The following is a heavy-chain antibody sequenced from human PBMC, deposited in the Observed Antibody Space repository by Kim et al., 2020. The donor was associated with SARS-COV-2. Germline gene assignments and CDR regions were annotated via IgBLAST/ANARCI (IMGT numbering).Heavy chain of an antibody. Sequence: YYGDSVKGRFTISRDNSRNTLYLQMNSLRAEDTAVYYCAKRNDNYFDYWGQGTLVTVSS. CDR3: AKRNDNYFDY. J-gene: IGHJ4*02. D-gene: IGHD3-9*01. V-gene: IGHV3-23*01.